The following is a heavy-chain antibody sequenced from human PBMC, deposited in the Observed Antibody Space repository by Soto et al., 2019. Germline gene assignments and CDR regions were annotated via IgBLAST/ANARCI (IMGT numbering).Heavy chain of an antibody. CDR2: IRSQIDGGTT. Sequence: EVELVKSGGVLVEPGGSLKLSCAASGFAFTNAWMTWVRQAPGKALEWVGRIRSQIDGGTTDYAAPVKGRFTVSRDDSKNTLYLQMNSLKTEDTAVYYCTTVAYGEYVSDYWGQGTLVTVSS. V-gene: IGHV3-15*01. CDR3: TTVAYGEYVSDY. CDR1: GFAFTNAW. D-gene: IGHD4-17*01. J-gene: IGHJ4*02.